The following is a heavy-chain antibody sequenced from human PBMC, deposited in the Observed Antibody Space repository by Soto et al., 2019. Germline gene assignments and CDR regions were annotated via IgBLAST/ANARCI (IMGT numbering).Heavy chain of an antibody. D-gene: IGHD3-22*01. CDR1: GGSLSGYY. CDR2: FYSSGSP. Sequence: SETLSLTWTVSGGSLSGYYWSWIRQPPGKGLEWIGDFYSSGSPHHNPSLKNRVSISEDRSKNEFSLKLSSVTAADTAIYYCAQEFYYDSSGIGFDSWGQGTLVTAPQ. J-gene: IGHJ4*02. CDR3: AQEFYYDSSGIGFDS. V-gene: IGHV4-59*01.